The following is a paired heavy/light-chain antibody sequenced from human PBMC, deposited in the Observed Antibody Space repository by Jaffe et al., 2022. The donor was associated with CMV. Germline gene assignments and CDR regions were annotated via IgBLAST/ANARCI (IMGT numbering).Heavy chain of an antibody. V-gene: IGHV3-48*03. CDR1: GFTFSSYE. CDR2: ISSSGSTI. D-gene: IGHD3-22*01. CDR3: ARDFNWNDSSGYYFPGAFDI. Sequence: EVQLVESGGGLVQPGGSLRLSCAASGFTFSSYEMNWVRQAPGKGLEWVSYISSSGSTIYYADSVKGRFTISRDNAKNSLYLQMNSLRAEDTAVYYCARDFNWNDSSGYYFPGAFDIWGQGTMVTVSS. J-gene: IGHJ3*02.
Light chain of an antibody. Sequence: AIRITQSPSSLSASTGDRVTITCRASQGISSYLAWYQQKPGKAPKLLIYAASTLQSGVPSRFSGSGSGTDFTLTISCLQSEDFATYYCQQYYSYPMYTFGQGTKLEIK. CDR3: QQYYSYPMYT. CDR2: AAS. J-gene: IGKJ2*01. CDR1: QGISSY. V-gene: IGKV1-8*01.